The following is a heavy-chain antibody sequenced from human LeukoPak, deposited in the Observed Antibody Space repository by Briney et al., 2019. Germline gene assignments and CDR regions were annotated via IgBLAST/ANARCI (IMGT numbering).Heavy chain of an antibody. D-gene: IGHD4-17*01. CDR1: GFTFNNYA. Sequence: PGGSLRLSCAGSGFTFNNYAMSWVRRAPRKGLEWVSTIMIGGDGKHYADSVKGRFTISRDNSKNTLYLQMNSLRAEDTAVYYCAKSSTTVTTGFDYWGQGTLVTVSS. J-gene: IGHJ4*02. CDR2: IMIGGDGK. CDR3: AKSSTTVTTGFDY. V-gene: IGHV3-23*01.